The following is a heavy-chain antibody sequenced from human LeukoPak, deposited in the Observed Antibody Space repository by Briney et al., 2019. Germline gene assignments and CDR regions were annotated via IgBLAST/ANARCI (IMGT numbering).Heavy chain of an antibody. Sequence: SRTLSLTCAISGDSVSSNSAAWTWIRQSPSRGLEWLGRTYYRSKWYNDYAVSVKSRITINPDTSKNQFSLKLSSVTAADTAVYYCARGGYYDSSALYYYWGQGTLVTVSS. J-gene: IGHJ4*02. V-gene: IGHV6-1*01. CDR2: TYYRSKWYN. D-gene: IGHD3-22*01. CDR3: ARGGYYDSSALYYY. CDR1: GDSVSSNSAA.